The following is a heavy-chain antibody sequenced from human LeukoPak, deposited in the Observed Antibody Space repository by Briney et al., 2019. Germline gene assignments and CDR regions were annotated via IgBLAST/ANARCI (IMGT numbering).Heavy chain of an antibody. D-gene: IGHD3-22*01. J-gene: IGHJ4*02. V-gene: IGHV3-23*01. CDR2: ISVSGGSE. CDR1: RLTFNSNA. CDR3: ASHAHDYDSSGYFDS. Sequence: GGSLRLSCVVSRLTFNSNAMYWVRQAPGKGLEWVSGISVSGGSEFYADSVKGRFSVSRDNSKHTVYLQMNSLRAEGTAVYFCASHAHDYDSSGYFDSWCWGALVTVSS.